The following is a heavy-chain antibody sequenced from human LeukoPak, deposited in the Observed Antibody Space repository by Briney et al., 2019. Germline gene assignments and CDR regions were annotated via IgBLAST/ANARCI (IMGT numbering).Heavy chain of an antibody. J-gene: IGHJ4*02. CDR1: GFTFSNYA. CDR2: ISYDGSNK. V-gene: IGHV3-30-3*01. CDR3: ARGLSAMSQQLVPENFDY. Sequence: GGSLRLSCAASGFTFSNYAMHWVRQAPGKGLEWVAVISYDGSNKYYVDSVKGRFTISRDNSKNTLYLQMNSLRDEDTAVYYCARGLSAMSQQLVPENFDYWGQGTLVTVSS. D-gene: IGHD6-13*01.